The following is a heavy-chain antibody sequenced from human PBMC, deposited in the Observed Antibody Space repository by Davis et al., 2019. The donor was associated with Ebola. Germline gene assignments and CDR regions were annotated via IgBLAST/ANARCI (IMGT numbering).Heavy chain of an antibody. J-gene: IGHJ4*02. Sequence: GESLKISCKGSGYTFTTYWIGWVRQVPGKGLEWMGIIYPGDSDTRYSPSFQGQVTISADKSISTAYLQWSSLKASDTAMYYCARLYYSGSRYFDYWGQGTLVTVSS. CDR1: GYTFTTYW. V-gene: IGHV5-51*01. CDR2: IYPGDSDT. CDR3: ARLYYSGSRYFDY. D-gene: IGHD3-16*01.